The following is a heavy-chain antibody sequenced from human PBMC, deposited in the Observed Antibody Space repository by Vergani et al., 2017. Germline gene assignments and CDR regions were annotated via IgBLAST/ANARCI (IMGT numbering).Heavy chain of an antibody. CDR1: GGTFSSYT. D-gene: IGHD6-6*01. CDR2: IIPILGIA. Sequence: QVQLVQSGAEVKKPGSSVKVSCKASGGTFSSYTISWVRQAPGQGLEWMGRIIPILGIANYAQKFQGRVTITADKSTSTAYMELSSLRSEDTAVYYCAGDPSIAARRYYYGMDVWGQGTTVTVSS. CDR3: AGDPSIAARRYYYGMDV. J-gene: IGHJ6*02. V-gene: IGHV1-69*08.